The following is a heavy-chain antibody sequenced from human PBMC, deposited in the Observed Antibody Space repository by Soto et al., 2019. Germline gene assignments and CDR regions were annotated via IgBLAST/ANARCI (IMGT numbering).Heavy chain of an antibody. CDR3: ARGGGGNSEITLPVRYYYGMDV. J-gene: IGHJ6*02. CDR1: GYTFTSYA. Sequence: GASVKVSCKASGYTFTSYAMHWVRQAPGQRLEWMGWINAGNGNTKYSHKFQGRVTITRDTPASTAYMELSSLRSEDTAVYYCARGGGGNSEITLPVRYYYGMDVWGQGTTVTVSS. D-gene: IGHD2-21*02. CDR2: INAGNGNT. V-gene: IGHV1-3*01.